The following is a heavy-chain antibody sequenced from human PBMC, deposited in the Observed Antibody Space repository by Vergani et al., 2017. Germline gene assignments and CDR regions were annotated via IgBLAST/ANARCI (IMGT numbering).Heavy chain of an antibody. V-gene: IGHV1-69*08. J-gene: IGHJ4*02. CDR1: VGTFSSYT. Sequence: QVQLVQSGAEVKKPGSSVKVSCKASVGTFSSYTINWVRQAPGQGLVWMGRIIPILGTANYAQKFQGRVTITADESTSTAYMELSSLRSEDTAVYYCARDSMTVTGTNTPQDYWGQGTLVTVSS. CDR3: ARDSMTVTGTNTPQDY. D-gene: IGHD1-7*01. CDR2: IIPILGTA.